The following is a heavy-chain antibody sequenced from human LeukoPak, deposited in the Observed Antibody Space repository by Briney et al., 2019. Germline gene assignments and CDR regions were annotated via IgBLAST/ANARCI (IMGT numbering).Heavy chain of an antibody. CDR2: ISYDGSNK. V-gene: IGHV3-30*04. Sequence: PGGSLRLSCAASGFTFSSYAMHWVRQAPGKGLEWVAVISYDGSNKYYADSVKGRFTISRDNSKNTLYLQMNSLRAEDTAVYYCARERVPDTAMAFDYWGQGTLVTVSS. CDR1: GFTFSSYA. J-gene: IGHJ4*02. CDR3: ARERVPDTAMAFDY. D-gene: IGHD5-18*01.